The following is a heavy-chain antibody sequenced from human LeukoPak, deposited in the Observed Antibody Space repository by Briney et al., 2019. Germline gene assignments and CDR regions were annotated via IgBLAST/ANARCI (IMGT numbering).Heavy chain of an antibody. V-gene: IGHV4-34*01. J-gene: IGHJ5*02. Sequence: SETLSLTCAVYGGSFSGYDWGWIRQPPGKGLEWIGEINHSGSTNYNPSLKSRVTISVDTSKNQFSLKLSSVTAADTPVYYCARTPITRGWFDPWGQGTLVTVSS. CDR2: INHSGST. CDR3: ARTPITRGWFDP. D-gene: IGHD2-2*01. CDR1: GGSFSGYD.